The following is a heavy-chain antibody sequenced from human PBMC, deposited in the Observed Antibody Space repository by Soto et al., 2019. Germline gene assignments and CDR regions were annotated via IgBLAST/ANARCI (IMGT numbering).Heavy chain of an antibody. CDR3: ARDFTKSSSWPFYFDY. Sequence: QVQLVQSGAEVKKPGASVKVSCKASGYTFTTYGISWVRQAPGQGLEWMGWISAYSGSTKFVQKLQGRGTMTTDTSTTTAYMELRSLTSDDTAVYYCARDFTKSSSWPFYFDYWGQGTLVTVSS. J-gene: IGHJ4*02. D-gene: IGHD6-13*01. CDR2: ISAYSGST. CDR1: GYTFTTYG. V-gene: IGHV1-18*01.